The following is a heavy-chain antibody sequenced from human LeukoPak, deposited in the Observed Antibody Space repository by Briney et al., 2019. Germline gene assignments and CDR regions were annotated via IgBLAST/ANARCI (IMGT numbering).Heavy chain of an antibody. Sequence: SETLSLTCTVSGGSISSGDYYWSWLRQPPGKGLEWIGYIYYSGSTNYNPSLKSRVTISVDTSKNHFSLKLSSVTAADTAVYYCARAPSAKNSSPYFFDYWGQGTLVTVSS. V-gene: IGHV4-61*03. J-gene: IGHJ4*02. CDR2: IYYSGST. CDR1: GGSISSGDYY. CDR3: ARAPSAKNSSPYFFDY. D-gene: IGHD6-6*01.